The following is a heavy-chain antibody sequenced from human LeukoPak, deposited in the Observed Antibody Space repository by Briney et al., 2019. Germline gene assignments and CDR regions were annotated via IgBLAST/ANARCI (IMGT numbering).Heavy chain of an antibody. CDR2: IYYSGST. J-gene: IGHJ4*02. D-gene: IGHD6-13*01. CDR1: GGSISSSSYY. CDR3: ARPGGDSSSPPD. Sequence: SETLSLTCPVSGGSISSSSYYRGWIRQPPGKGLEWIGSIYYSGSTYYNPSLKSRVTISVDTSKNQFSLKLSSVTAADTAVYYCARPGGDSSSPPDWGQGTLVTVSS. V-gene: IGHV4-39*01.